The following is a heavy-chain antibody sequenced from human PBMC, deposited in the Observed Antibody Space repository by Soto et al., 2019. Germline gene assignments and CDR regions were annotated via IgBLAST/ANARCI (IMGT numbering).Heavy chain of an antibody. CDR3: AAELPAWGGYAFDY. CDR1: GFTFTYAW. CDR2: IKSHNNGGIT. Sequence: GGSLRLSCAASGFTFTYAWLNWVRQAPGKGLEWVGRIKSHNNGGITDYAAPVKGRFTLSRDDSENTVSLQMNSLKIEDSGIYYCAAELPAWGGYAFDYWGQGALVTVSS. D-gene: IGHD3-16*01. J-gene: IGHJ4*02. V-gene: IGHV3-15*07.